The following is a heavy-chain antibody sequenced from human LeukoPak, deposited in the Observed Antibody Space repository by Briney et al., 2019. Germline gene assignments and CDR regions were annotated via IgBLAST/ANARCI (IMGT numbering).Heavy chain of an antibody. CDR3: ARARCSSISCTFDY. CDR2: ISAYSGNT. D-gene: IGHD2-2*01. Sequence: ASVKVSCKASGYTFTCYGISWVRQAPGQGLEWMGWISAYSGNTNYAQNLQGRVTMTTDTSTTTAYMELRSLRSDETAVYYCARARCSSISCTFDYWGQGTLVTVSS. J-gene: IGHJ4*02. V-gene: IGHV1-18*01. CDR1: GYTFTCYG.